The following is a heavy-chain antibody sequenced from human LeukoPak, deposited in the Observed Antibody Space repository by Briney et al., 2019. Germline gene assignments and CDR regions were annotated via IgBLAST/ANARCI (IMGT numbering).Heavy chain of an antibody. J-gene: IGHJ4*02. V-gene: IGHV1-69*05. CDR1: GGTFSSYA. D-gene: IGHD5-18*01. Sequence: ASVKVSCKASGGTFSSYAISWVRQAPGQGLEWMGGIIPIFGTANYAQKFQGRVTITTDESTSTAYMELSSLRSEDTAVYYCARVGYSYGYLDYWGQGTLVTVS. CDR3: ARVGYSYGYLDY. CDR2: IIPIFGTA.